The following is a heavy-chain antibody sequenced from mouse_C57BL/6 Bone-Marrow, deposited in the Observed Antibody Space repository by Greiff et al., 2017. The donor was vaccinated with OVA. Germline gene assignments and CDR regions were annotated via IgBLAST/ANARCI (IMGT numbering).Heavy chain of an antibody. V-gene: IGHV1-26*01. Sequence: VQLQQSGPELVKPGASVKISCKASGYTFTDYYMNWVKQSHGKSLEWIGDINPNNGGTSYNQKFKGKATLTVDKSSSTAYMELRSLTSEDSAVYYCARKHYGVDYWGQGTTLTVSS. CDR1: GYTFTDYY. D-gene: IGHD1-1*01. CDR3: ARKHYGVDY. CDR2: INPNNGGT. J-gene: IGHJ2*01.